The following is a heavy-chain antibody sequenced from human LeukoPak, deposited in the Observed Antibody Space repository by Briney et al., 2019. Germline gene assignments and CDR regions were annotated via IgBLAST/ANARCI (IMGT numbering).Heavy chain of an antibody. Sequence: RASVKVSCKASGGTFSSYAISWVRQAPGQGLEWMGGIIPIFGAANYAQKFQGRVTITADESTSTAYMELSSLRSEDTAVYYCASAYLLGYCSSTSCPLDGGMDVWGQGTTVTVSS. D-gene: IGHD2-2*01. CDR1: GGTFSSYA. CDR3: ASAYLLGYCSSTSCPLDGGMDV. V-gene: IGHV1-69*13. J-gene: IGHJ6*02. CDR2: IIPIFGAA.